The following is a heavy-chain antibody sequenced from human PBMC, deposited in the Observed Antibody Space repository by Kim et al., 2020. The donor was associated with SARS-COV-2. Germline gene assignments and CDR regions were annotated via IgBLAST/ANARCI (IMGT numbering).Heavy chain of an antibody. D-gene: IGHD3-22*01. J-gene: IGHJ6*02. V-gene: IGHV3-23*01. CDR1: GFTFSSYA. CDR3: AKYIRKLSMIVVVTPGRGMDV. CDR2: ISGSGGST. Sequence: GGSLRLSCAASGFTFSSYAMSWVRQAPGKGLEWVSAISGSGGSTYYADSVKGRFTISRDNSKNTLYLQMNSLRAEDTAVYYCAKYIRKLSMIVVVTPGRGMDVWGQGTTVTVSS.